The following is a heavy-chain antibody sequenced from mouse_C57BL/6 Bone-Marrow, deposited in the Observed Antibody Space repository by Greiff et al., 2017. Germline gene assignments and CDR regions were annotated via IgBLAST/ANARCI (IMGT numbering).Heavy chain of an antibody. Sequence: VQLQQSGAELVKPGASVTLSCTASGFNIKDYYMHWVKQRTEQGLEWIGRIDPEDGATKYAPKFQGKATITADTSSTTAYLQLSSQTPEDTAVYYCARGSDGYPHVDYWGQGTTLTVSS. CDR3: ARGSDGYPHVDY. D-gene: IGHD2-3*01. V-gene: IGHV14-2*01. J-gene: IGHJ2*01. CDR1: GFNIKDYY. CDR2: IDPEDGAT.